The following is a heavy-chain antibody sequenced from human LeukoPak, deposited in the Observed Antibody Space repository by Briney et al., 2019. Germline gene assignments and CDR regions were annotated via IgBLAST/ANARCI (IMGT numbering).Heavy chain of an antibody. CDR2: ISYDGSKK. D-gene: IGHD1-1*01. V-gene: IGHV3-30*03. CDR1: GFTFSNHG. CDR3: ARDRAWNYFDS. Sequence: GGSLRLSCAVSGFTFSNHGMHWLRQAPGKGLERVAVISYDGSKKYYAESVKGRFTISRDNSDSTLYLQMNSLRTEDTALYYCARDRAWNYFDSWGQGTLVTVSS. J-gene: IGHJ4*02.